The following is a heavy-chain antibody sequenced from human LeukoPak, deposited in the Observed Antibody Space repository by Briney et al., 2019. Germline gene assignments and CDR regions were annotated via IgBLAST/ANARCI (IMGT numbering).Heavy chain of an antibody. Sequence: GGSLRLSCAASGFTVSSNYMSWVRQAPGKGLEWVSVIYSGGTIYYADSAKGRFTISRDNSKNTLYLQMNSLRVEDTAVYYCARDLGSSSDYWGQGTLVTVSS. D-gene: IGHD6-6*01. J-gene: IGHJ4*02. CDR3: ARDLGSSSDY. CDR1: GFTVSSNY. V-gene: IGHV3-53*01. CDR2: IYSGGTI.